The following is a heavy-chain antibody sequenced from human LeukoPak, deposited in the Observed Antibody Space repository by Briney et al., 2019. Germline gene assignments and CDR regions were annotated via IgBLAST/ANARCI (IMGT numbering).Heavy chain of an antibody. V-gene: IGHV4-4*02. CDR3: ARLAAFTTALNNWFDP. CDR2: IYHSGST. D-gene: IGHD3-16*01. J-gene: IGHJ5*02. Sequence: PSGTLSLTCAVSGGSISSSNWWSWVRQPPGKGLEWIGEIYHSGSTNYNPSLKSRVTISVDTSKNQFSLKLSSVTAADTAVYYCARLAAFTTALNNWFDPWGQGTLVTVSS. CDR1: GGSISSSNW.